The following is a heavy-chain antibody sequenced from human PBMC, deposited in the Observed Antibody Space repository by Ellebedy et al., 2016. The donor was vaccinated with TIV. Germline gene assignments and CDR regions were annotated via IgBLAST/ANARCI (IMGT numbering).Heavy chain of an antibody. CDR2: IYPGDSDT. J-gene: IGHJ4*02. CDR3: ARLADILTGYTYFDY. Sequence: GESLKISCKGSGYSFTSYWIGWVRQMPGKGLEWMGIIYPGDSDTRYSPSFQGQVTISADKSISTAYLQWSSLKASDTAMYYCARLADILTGYTYFDYWGQGTLVTVSS. V-gene: IGHV5-51*01. CDR1: GYSFTSYW. D-gene: IGHD3-9*01.